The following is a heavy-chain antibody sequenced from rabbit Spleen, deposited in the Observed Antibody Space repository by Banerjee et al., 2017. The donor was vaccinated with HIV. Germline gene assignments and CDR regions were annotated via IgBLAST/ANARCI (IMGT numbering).Heavy chain of an antibody. CDR3: ARDLVTVIGWNFNL. V-gene: IGHV1S45*01. CDR2: ITIVTGKD. Sequence: EQLEESGGGMVKTEGSLTLTCKASGVSFSDKDVMCWVRQSTGKGLEWLACITIVTGKDVYAPWAKVRFIMSRTSSTTVTLQMTSLTAADTATYIFARDLVTVIGWNFNLWDQGTLVTGS. J-gene: IGHJ4*01. D-gene: IGHD5-1*01. CDR1: GVSFSDKDV.